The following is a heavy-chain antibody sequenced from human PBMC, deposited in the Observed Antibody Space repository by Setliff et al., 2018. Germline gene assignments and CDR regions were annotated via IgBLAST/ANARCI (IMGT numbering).Heavy chain of an antibody. V-gene: IGHV1-24*01. CDR3: ATPAIAAAGTLFFDY. CDR1: GYTLTELS. Sequence: GASVKVSCKVSGYTLTELSMHWVRQAPGKGLEWMGGFDPEYGETIYAQKFQGRVTMTEDTSTDTAYMELSSLRSEDTAVYYCATPAIAAAGTLFFDYWGQGTLVTVSS. D-gene: IGHD6-13*01. J-gene: IGHJ4*02. CDR2: FDPEYGET.